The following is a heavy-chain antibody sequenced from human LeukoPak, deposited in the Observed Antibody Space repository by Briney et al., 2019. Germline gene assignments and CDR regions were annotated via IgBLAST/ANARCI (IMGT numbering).Heavy chain of an antibody. CDR1: GFTFISYS. Sequence: MAGGSLRLSCAASGFTFISYSMNWVRQAPGKGLEWVSSISSGSSFIYYADSVKGRFTISRDNAKNSLYLQMNSLRAEDTAVYYCARDPPLGYCSSTSCPHLDYWGQGTLVTVSS. J-gene: IGHJ4*02. D-gene: IGHD2-2*01. CDR3: ARDPPLGYCSSTSCPHLDY. CDR2: ISSGSSFI. V-gene: IGHV3-21*01.